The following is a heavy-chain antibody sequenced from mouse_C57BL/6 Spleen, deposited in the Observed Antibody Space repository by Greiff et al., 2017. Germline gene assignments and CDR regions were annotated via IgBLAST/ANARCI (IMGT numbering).Heavy chain of an antibody. CDR1: GYAFSSSW. CDR2: IYPGDGDT. D-gene: IGHD1-1*01. J-gene: IGHJ2*01. V-gene: IGHV1-82*01. CDR3: ARMRITTVVEEGDYFGY. Sequence: QVQLQQSGPELVKPGASVKISCKASGYAFSSSWMHWVKQRPGKGLEWIGRIYPGDGDTNYNGKFKGKATLTADKSSSTAYMQLSSLTSADSAVYFCARMRITTVVEEGDYFGYWGQGTTLTVSS.